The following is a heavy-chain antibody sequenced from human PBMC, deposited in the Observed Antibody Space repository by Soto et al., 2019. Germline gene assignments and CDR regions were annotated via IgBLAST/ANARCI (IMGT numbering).Heavy chain of an antibody. CDR2: ISGSGFST. CDR3: AKAKDSSSWHPVYFQY. D-gene: IGHD6-13*01. Sequence: SLRLSCAASAFTFSSYAMTWVRQAPGKGLEWVSAISGSGFSTYYADSVKGRFTISRVNSKNTLYLQMNSLRADDTAVYYCAKAKDSSSWHPVYFQYWGQGILVTLSS. CDR1: AFTFSSYA. J-gene: IGHJ1*01. V-gene: IGHV3-23*01.